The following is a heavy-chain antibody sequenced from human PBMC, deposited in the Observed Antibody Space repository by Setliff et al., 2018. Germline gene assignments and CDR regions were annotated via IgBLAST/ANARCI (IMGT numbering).Heavy chain of an antibody. V-gene: IGHV1-69*13. CDR2: IIPIFGTA. CDR3: GSRQFPGGGNYYYFMDV. CDR1: GGTFSSYA. D-gene: IGHD1-1*01. J-gene: IGHJ6*03. Sequence: ASVKVSCKASGGTFSSYAISWVRQAPGQGLEWMGGIIPIFGTANYAQKFQGRVTITADESTSTAYMELSSLRSEDTGVYYCGSRQFPGGGNYYYFMDVWGKGTTVTVSS.